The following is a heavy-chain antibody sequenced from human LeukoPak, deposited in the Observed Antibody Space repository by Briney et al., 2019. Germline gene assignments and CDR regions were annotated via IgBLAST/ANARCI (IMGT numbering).Heavy chain of an antibody. D-gene: IGHD6-13*01. CDR3: AGGGSTWVRF. CDR1: GFTFTTYW. CDR2: IDSDGSRI. V-gene: IGHV3-74*01. Sequence: GGSLRLSCAASGFTFTTYWMHWVHQAPGKGLVWVSRIDSDGSRISYADSVKGRFTISRDNTKNTLYLEMNSLRAEDTSIYYCAGGGSTWVRFWGQGTLVTVSS. J-gene: IGHJ4*02.